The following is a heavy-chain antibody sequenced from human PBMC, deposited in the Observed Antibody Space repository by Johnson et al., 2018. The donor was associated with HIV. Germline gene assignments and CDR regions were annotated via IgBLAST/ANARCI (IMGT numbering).Heavy chain of an antibody. D-gene: IGHD3-22*01. CDR2: IGTAGDT. CDR3: AILSLTFSGYYPGYDAFDM. Sequence: MLLVESGGGVVQPGRSLRLSCAASGFTFSSYAMHWVRQGTGKGLEWVSAIGTAGDTYYPGSVKGRFTISRDNSKNTLYLQMNSLRAEDTAVYYCAILSLTFSGYYPGYDAFDMWGQGTMVTVS. J-gene: IGHJ3*02. V-gene: IGHV3-13*01. CDR1: GFTFSSYA.